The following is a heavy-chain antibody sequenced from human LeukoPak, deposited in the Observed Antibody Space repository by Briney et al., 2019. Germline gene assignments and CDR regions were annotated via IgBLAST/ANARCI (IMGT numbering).Heavy chain of an antibody. Sequence: GASVKVSCKASGYTFTSYGISWVRQAPGQGLEWMGWISAYNGNTNYAQKLQGRVTMTTDTSTSTAYMELRSLRSDDTAVYYCARVGYDFWSGPYGGYYYYMDVWGKGTTVTVSS. CDR3: ARVGYDFWSGPYGGYYYYMDV. CDR1: GYTFTSYG. CDR2: ISAYNGNT. D-gene: IGHD3-3*01. V-gene: IGHV1-18*01. J-gene: IGHJ6*03.